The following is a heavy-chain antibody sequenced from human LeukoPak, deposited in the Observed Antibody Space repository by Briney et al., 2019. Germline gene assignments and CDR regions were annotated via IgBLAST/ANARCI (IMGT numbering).Heavy chain of an antibody. Sequence: PSETLSLTCTVSGGSISSGSYYWSWIRQPAGKGLEWIGRIYTSGSTNYNPSLKSRVTISVDTSKNQFSLKLSSVTAADTAVYYSAREGSAYCGGDCYFGVVYWGQGTLVTVSS. J-gene: IGHJ4*02. CDR3: AREGSAYCGGDCYFGVVY. CDR2: IYTSGST. V-gene: IGHV4-61*02. CDR1: GGSISSGSYY. D-gene: IGHD2-21*01.